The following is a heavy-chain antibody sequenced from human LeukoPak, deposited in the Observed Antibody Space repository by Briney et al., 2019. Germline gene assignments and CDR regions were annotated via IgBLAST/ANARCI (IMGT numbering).Heavy chain of an antibody. J-gene: IGHJ4*02. V-gene: IGHV3-23*01. CDR3: AKGGSSGWYHLDF. CDR1: GFTFSSYA. CDR2: ISDSVGGT. D-gene: IGHD6-19*01. Sequence: GGSLRLSCAASGFTFSSYAMSWVRQAPGKGLDWVSLISDSVGGTYYTDSVKGRFTISRDNSKNTLYLQMNSLRAEDTAVYYCAKGGSSGWYHLDFWGQGTLVTVSS.